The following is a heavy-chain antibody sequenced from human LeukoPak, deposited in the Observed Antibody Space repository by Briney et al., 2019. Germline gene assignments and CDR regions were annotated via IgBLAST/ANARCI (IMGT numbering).Heavy chain of an antibody. Sequence: GGSLRLSCAASGFTFSSYAMSWVRQAPGKGLEWVSAISGSGGSTYYADSVKGRFTISRDNSKNTVYLQMNSLRAEDTAVYYCARGGGFGDLGDYWGQGTLVTVSS. J-gene: IGHJ4*02. CDR1: GFTFSSYA. CDR3: ARGGGFGDLGDY. V-gene: IGHV3-23*01. D-gene: IGHD3-10*01. CDR2: ISGSGGST.